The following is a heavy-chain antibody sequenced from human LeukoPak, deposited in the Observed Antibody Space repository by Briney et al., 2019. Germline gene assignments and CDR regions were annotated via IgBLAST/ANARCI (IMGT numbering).Heavy chain of an antibody. D-gene: IGHD3-10*01. Sequence: PSETLSLTCSVYGGSISRSSYYWGWIRQPPGKGLEWIGIIYYTGSTSYNPSLKSRVTISVDTSKNQFSLKLSSVTAADTAVYYCARVRADYYGSGSHYKVWFDPWGQGTLVTVSS. CDR3: ARVRADYYGSGSHYKVWFDP. CDR2: IYYTGST. CDR1: GGSISRSSYY. V-gene: IGHV4-39*07. J-gene: IGHJ5*02.